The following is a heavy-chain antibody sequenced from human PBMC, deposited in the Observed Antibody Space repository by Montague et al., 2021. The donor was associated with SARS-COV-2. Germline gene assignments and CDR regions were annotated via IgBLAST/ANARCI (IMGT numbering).Heavy chain of an antibody. D-gene: IGHD6-19*01. CDR3: ARVVSNGWTFDY. CDR2: ISQDGSEE. V-gene: IGHV3-7*03. Sequence: SLRLSCATSGFTFSAYWMTWVRQAPGKGLEWVASISQDGSEESSVDSVKGRFTISRDNAKSSLYLQMNSLRAEDTAVFHCARVVSNGWTFDYWGQGTLVTVSS. CDR1: GFTFSAYW. J-gene: IGHJ4*02.